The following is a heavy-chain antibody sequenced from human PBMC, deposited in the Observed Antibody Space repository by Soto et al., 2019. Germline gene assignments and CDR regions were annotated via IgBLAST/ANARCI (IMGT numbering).Heavy chain of an antibody. CDR3: VRDFGWYFRSGYMDV. D-gene: IGHD3-3*01. V-gene: IGHV3-21*02. Sequence: EVQLLESGGGLVRPGGSLSLSCAASGFAFSFYGMNWVGQAPGKGLEWVSSINEDSSYIYYAHSLRGRFTISRDNAKESLYLQMNSLRAEDTAVYYCVRDFGWYFRSGYMDVWGDGATVTVSS. CDR1: GFAFSFYG. J-gene: IGHJ6*03. CDR2: INEDSSYI.